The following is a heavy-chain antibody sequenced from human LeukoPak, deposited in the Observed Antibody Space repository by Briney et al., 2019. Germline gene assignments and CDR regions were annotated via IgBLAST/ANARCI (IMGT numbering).Heavy chain of an antibody. CDR3: ARDRDSSGWSDAFDI. J-gene: IGHJ3*02. Sequence: PGGSLRLSCAASGFTFSSYAMHWVRQAPGKGLEWVAVISYDGSNKYYADSVKGRFTISRDNSKNTLYLQMNSLRAEDTAVYYCARDRDSSGWSDAFDIWGQGTMVTVSS. CDR1: GFTFSSYA. V-gene: IGHV3-30-3*01. D-gene: IGHD6-19*01. CDR2: ISYDGSNK.